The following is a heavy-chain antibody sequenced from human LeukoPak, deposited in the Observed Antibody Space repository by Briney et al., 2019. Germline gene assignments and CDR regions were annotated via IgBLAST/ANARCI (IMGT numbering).Heavy chain of an antibody. J-gene: IGHJ5*02. Sequence: GDSLKISCKGSGYSINNYWIGWVRQMPGKGLEWMGIIYPADSDIRYSPSFQGQVTISADKSLSTAYLQWSSLKASDTAMYYCARQEYCSGGSCYTWFDPWGQGTLVTVSS. CDR1: GYSINNYW. V-gene: IGHV5-51*01. CDR2: IYPADSDI. D-gene: IGHD2-15*01. CDR3: ARQEYCSGGSCYTWFDP.